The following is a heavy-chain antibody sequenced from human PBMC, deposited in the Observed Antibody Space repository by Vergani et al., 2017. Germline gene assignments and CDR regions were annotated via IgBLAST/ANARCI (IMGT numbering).Heavy chain of an antibody. J-gene: IGHJ3*02. CDR1: GYTLTELS. Sequence: QVQLLQSGAEVKKPGASVKVSCKVSGYTLTELSMHWVRQAPGKGLEWMGGFDPEDGETIYAQKFQGRVTITEDTSTDTAYMELSSLRSEDTAVYYCATYHCSGGSCYVNDAFDIWGQGTMVTVSS. CDR2: FDPEDGET. D-gene: IGHD2-15*01. V-gene: IGHV1-24*01. CDR3: ATYHCSGGSCYVNDAFDI.